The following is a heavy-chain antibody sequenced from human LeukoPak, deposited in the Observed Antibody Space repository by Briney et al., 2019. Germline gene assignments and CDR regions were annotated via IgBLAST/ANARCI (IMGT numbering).Heavy chain of an antibody. V-gene: IGHV4-30-2*01. D-gene: IGHD6-25*01. CDR3: ARHDGVAALDY. CDR1: GGSISNGGYY. CDR2: IYHSGST. J-gene: IGHJ4*02. Sequence: PSQTLSLTCTVSGGSISNGGYYWSWIRQPPGKGLEWIGYIYHSGSTYYNPSLKSRVTISVDRSKNQFSLKLSSVTAADTAVYYCARHDGVAALDYWGQGTLVTVSS.